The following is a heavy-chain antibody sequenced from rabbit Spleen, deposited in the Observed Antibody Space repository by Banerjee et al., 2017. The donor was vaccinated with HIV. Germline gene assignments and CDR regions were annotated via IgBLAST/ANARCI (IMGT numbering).Heavy chain of an antibody. Sequence: QSLEESGGDLVKPGASLTLTCTASGVSFSISSYMCWVRQAPGKGLEWIASIDSGSSGFTYYASWAKGRFTISKTSSTTVTLQMTRLTAADTATYFCARDTSSSFSSYGMDLWGQGTLVTVS. D-gene: IGHD1-1*01. CDR2: IDSGSSGFT. V-gene: IGHV1S40*01. J-gene: IGHJ6*01. CDR1: GVSFSISSY. CDR3: ARDTSSSFSSYGMDL.